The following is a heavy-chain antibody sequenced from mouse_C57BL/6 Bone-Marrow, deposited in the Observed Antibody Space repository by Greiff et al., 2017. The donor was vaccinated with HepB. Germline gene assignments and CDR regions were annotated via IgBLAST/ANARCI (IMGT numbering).Heavy chain of an antibody. J-gene: IGHJ3*01. CDR2: IDPSDSYT. V-gene: IGHV1-59*01. Sequence: QVQLQQPGAELVRPGTSVKLSCKASGYTFTSYWVHWVKQRPGQGLEWIGVIDPSDSYTNYNQKFKGKATLTVDTSSSTAYMQLSSLTSEDSAVYYCARSRDYDGRFAYWGQGTLVTVSA. CDR3: ARSRDYDGRFAY. CDR1: GYTFTSYW. D-gene: IGHD2-4*01.